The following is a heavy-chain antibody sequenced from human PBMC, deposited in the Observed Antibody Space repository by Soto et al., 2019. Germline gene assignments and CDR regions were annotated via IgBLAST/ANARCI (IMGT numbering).Heavy chain of an antibody. D-gene: IGHD6-13*01. CDR1: GDSGSSSNW. J-gene: IGHJ6*02. CDR3: ARYSASGLYYYFAMDV. V-gene: IGHV4-4*02. CDR2: IFHTGIT. Sequence: QVQLQESGPGLLTPSGTLALSCAVSGDSGSSSNWWTWVRQPPGKGLEWIGDIFHTGITNSNPSLKSRLSMSVDKSKNQFSLNLTSVTAADTAVYYWARYSASGLYYYFAMDVWAQGTTVTVSS.